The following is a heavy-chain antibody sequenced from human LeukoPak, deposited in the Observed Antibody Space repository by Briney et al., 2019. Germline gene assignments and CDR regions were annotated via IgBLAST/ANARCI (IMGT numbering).Heavy chain of an antibody. J-gene: IGHJ4*02. Sequence: GGSLRLPCAASGFTFSGYAMNWVRQAPGKGLEWVSSTTAGGVTMYYADSVKGRFTISRDNSKNTLYLQMNSLTAEDTAVYYCAKGDSGGSYSFDCWGQGTLVTVSS. CDR1: GFTFSGYA. CDR3: AKGDSGGSYSFDC. V-gene: IGHV3-23*01. CDR2: TTAGGVTM. D-gene: IGHD1-26*01.